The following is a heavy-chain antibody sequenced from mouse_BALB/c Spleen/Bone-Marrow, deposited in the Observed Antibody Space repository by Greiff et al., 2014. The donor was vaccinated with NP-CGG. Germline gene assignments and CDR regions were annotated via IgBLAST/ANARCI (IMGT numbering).Heavy chain of an antibody. CDR1: GFTFSSYG. CDR2: ISNGGTYT. V-gene: IGHV5-6*01. J-gene: IGHJ3*01. CDR3: ALNWDSAY. Sequence: VQLQQSGGDLVKPGGSLKLSCAASGFTFSSYGMSWVRQTPDKRLEWVATISNGGTYTYYPDSVKGRFTISRDNAKNTLYLQMSSLKSEDTAMYYCALNWDSAYWGQGTLVTVSA. D-gene: IGHD4-1*02.